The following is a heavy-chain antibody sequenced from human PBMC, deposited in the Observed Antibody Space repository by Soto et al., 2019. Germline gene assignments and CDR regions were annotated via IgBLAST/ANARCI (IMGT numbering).Heavy chain of an antibody. CDR3: AGRDILVVPAATYYYYGMDV. CDR1: GGTFSSYA. J-gene: IGHJ6*02. V-gene: IGHV1-69*01. D-gene: IGHD2-2*01. CDR2: IIPIFGTA. Sequence: QVQLVQSGAEVKKPGSSVKVSCKASGGTFSSYAISWVRQAPGQGLGWMGGIIPIFGTANYAQKFQGRVTITADESTITAYMELSSLRSEDTAVYYCAGRDILVVPAATYYYYGMDVWGQGTTVTVSS.